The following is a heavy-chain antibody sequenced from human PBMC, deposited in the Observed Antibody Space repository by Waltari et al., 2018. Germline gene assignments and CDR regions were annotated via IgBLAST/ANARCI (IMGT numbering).Heavy chain of an antibody. V-gene: IGHV3-23*01. D-gene: IGHD3-9*01. CDR2: ISGRGGST. CDR1: GFTFSSYA. CDR3: GRVITGRWYFDL. Sequence: EVQLLESGGGLVQPGGSLRLSCAASGFTFSSYALSWVRQAPGKGLEWVSAISGRGGSTYYADSVKGRFTISRDNSKNTLYLQMNSLRAEDTAVYYCGRVITGRWYFDLWGRGTLVTVSS. J-gene: IGHJ2*01.